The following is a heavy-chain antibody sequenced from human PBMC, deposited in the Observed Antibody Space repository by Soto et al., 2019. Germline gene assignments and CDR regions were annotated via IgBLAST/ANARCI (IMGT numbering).Heavy chain of an antibody. J-gene: IGHJ3*02. Sequence: QVQLVESGGGVVQPGRSLRLSCAASGFTFSSYGMHWVRQAPGKGLEWVAVISYDGSNKYYADSVKGRFTISRDNSKNTLYLHMNSLRAEDTAVYYCAKERDAFDIWGQGTMVTVSS. CDR3: AKERDAFDI. CDR1: GFTFSSYG. CDR2: ISYDGSNK. V-gene: IGHV3-30*18.